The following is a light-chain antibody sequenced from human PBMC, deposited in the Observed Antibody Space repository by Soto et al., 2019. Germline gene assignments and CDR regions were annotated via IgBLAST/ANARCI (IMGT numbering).Light chain of an antibody. V-gene: IGKV1-39*01. CDR3: QQSYSTPIT. CDR2: AAS. CDR1: QSISSY. J-gene: IGKJ5*01. Sequence: IQVTQSPSSLSASVRDRVTITCRASQSISSYLNWYQQKPGKAPKLLIYAASSLQSGVPSRFSGSGSGTDFTLTISSLQPEDFATYYYQQSYSTPITFGQGTRLEIK.